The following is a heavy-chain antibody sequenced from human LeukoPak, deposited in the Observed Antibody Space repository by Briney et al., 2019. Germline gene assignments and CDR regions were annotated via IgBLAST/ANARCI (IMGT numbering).Heavy chain of an antibody. D-gene: IGHD6-13*01. Sequence: ASVKVSCKASGGTFISYAISWVRQAPGQGLEWMGGIIPIFGTANYAQKFQGRVTITADESTSTAYMELSILRSEDTAVYYCAREGSAGTWYFDLWGRGTLVTVSS. J-gene: IGHJ2*01. V-gene: IGHV1-69*13. CDR3: AREGSAGTWYFDL. CDR2: IIPIFGTA. CDR1: GGTFISYA.